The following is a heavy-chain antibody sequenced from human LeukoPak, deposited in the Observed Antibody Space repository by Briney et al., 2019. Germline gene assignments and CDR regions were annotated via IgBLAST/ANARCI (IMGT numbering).Heavy chain of an antibody. Sequence: SETLSLTCAVSGGSISSGGYSWSRIRQPPGKGLEWIRYIYHSGSTYYNPSLKSRVTISADRSKNQFSLKLSSVTAVDTAVYYCARDAGFGETDYWRQGTLVTVSS. CDR2: IYHSGST. CDR1: GGSISSGGYS. J-gene: IGHJ4*02. CDR3: ARDAGFGETDY. V-gene: IGHV4-30-2*01. D-gene: IGHD3-10*01.